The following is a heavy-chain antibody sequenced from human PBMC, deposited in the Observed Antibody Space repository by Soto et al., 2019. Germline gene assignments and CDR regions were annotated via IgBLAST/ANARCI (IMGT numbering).Heavy chain of an antibody. J-gene: IGHJ6*02. CDR2: MNPNSGNT. CDR3: ARSCYYGSGSKYTTPHYYYCMDV. V-gene: IGHV1-8*01. Sequence: ASVKVSCKASGYTFTSYDINWVRQATGQGLEWMGWMNPNSGNTGYAQKFQGRVTMTRNTSISTAYMELSSLRSEDTAVYYCARSCYYGSGSKYTTPHYYYCMDVWGQGTTVTGSS. CDR1: GYTFTSYD. D-gene: IGHD3-10*01.